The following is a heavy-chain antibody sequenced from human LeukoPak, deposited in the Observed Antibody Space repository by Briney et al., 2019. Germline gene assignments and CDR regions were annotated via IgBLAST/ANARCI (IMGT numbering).Heavy chain of an antibody. Sequence: GGSLRLSCAASGFTFSSYSMNWVRQAPGKGLEWVSSISSSSSYIYYADSVKGRFTISRDNAKNSLYLQMNSLRAEDTAVYYCARSGPSWYFDLWGRGTLVTVSS. V-gene: IGHV3-21*01. CDR1: GFTFSSYS. J-gene: IGHJ2*01. D-gene: IGHD6-25*01. CDR3: ARSGPSWYFDL. CDR2: ISSSSSYI.